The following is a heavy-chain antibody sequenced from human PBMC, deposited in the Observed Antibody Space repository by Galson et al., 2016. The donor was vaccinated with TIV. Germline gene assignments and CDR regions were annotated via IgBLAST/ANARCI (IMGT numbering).Heavy chain of an antibody. CDR1: GFTFSSYA. V-gene: IGHV3-23*01. CDR3: AKGGSAFSYGYAFDM. Sequence: LRLSCAVSGFTFSSYAISWVRQAPGKGLEWVSIINDRGDDTYYADSVKGRFTISRDNSKNTLYLQMHSLRAEDTALYFCAKGGSAFSYGYAFDMWGQGTMVTVSS. D-gene: IGHD5-18*01. CDR2: INDRGDDT. J-gene: IGHJ3*02.